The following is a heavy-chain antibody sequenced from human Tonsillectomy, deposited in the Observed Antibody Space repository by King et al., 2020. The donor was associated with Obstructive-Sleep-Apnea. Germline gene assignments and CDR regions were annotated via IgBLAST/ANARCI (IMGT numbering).Heavy chain of an antibody. CDR3: TTDLRTGRDY. CDR2: IRSKTDGGTV. J-gene: IGHJ4*02. D-gene: IGHD3/OR15-3a*01. V-gene: IGHV3-15*01. CDR1: GFSFINAW. Sequence: VQLVESGGGLVKPGGSLRLSCAASGFSFINAWMSWVRQARGKGLEWGGRIRSKTDGGTVDYSAPVKGRFTNSRDDSKSNVFLQVNSLKIEDAGMYYCTTDLRTGRDYWGQGALVTVSS.